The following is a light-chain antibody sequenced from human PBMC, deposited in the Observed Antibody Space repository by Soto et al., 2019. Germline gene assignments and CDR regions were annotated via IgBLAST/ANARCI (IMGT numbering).Light chain of an antibody. CDR2: PAS. Sequence: DIQLTQSPSFLSASVGDRVTITCRASQGISSYLGWYQQKPGKAPKLLIYPASTLQSGVPSRFSGSGSGTDFTLTISSLQPEDFATHYCQQPYRYPLTFGGGTKVEIK. V-gene: IGKV1-9*01. CDR3: QQPYRYPLT. J-gene: IGKJ4*01. CDR1: QGISSY.